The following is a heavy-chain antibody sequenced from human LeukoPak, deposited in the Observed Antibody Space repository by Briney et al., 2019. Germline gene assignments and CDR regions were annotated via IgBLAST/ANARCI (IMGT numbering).Heavy chain of an antibody. D-gene: IGHD2-21*01. J-gene: IGHJ4*02. CDR2: IGVGFGNI. CDR3: ARETADCGGDCFDY. Sequence: GGSLRLSCAASGFTFSTHEFNWVRQAPGKGLEWVSYIGVGFGNIYYAESVRGRFTSSRDNAKNSVFLQLNSLSAEDTAVYYCARETADCGGDCFDYWGQGTLVTVSS. CDR1: GFTFSTHE. V-gene: IGHV3-48*03.